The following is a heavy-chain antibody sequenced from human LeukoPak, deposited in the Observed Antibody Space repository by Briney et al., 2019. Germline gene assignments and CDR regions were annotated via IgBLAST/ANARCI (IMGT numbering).Heavy chain of an antibody. CDR3: ARGSGSYDY. V-gene: IGHV4-61*01. CDR1: GGSVSSGSYY. CDR2: IYYSGST. J-gene: IGHJ4*02. D-gene: IGHD1-26*01. Sequence: SETLSLTCTVSGGSVSSGSYYWSWIRQPPGKGLEWIGYIYYSGSTNYNPSLKSRVTISVDTSKNQFSLKLSSVTAADTAVYYCARGSGSYDYWGQGTLVTVSS.